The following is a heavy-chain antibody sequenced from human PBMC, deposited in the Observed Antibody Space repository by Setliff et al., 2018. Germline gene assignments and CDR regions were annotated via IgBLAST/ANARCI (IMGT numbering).Heavy chain of an antibody. V-gene: IGHV3-33*08. CDR1: GFTFSSYW. CDR3: ARALRGSKDILHGFDI. J-gene: IGHJ3*02. Sequence: GGSLRLSCAASGFTFSSYWMSWVRQAPGKGLEWVAVIWDDGSNKYYADSVKGRFTISRDNSKNTLYLQMNSLRAEDTAVYYCARALRGSKDILHGFDIWGKGTMVTVSS. CDR2: IWDDGSNK.